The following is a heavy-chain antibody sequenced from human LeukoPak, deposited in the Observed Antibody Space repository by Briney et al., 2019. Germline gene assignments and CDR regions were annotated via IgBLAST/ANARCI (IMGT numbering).Heavy chain of an antibody. CDR2: IRSGGETM. CDR3: ARGIAETALVYIDPFDT. J-gene: IGHJ3*02. D-gene: IGHD5-18*01. CDR1: GFTFSDYY. V-gene: IGHV3-11*04. Sequence: PGGSLRLSCAASGFTFSDYYMSWIRQAPGKGLEWVSYIRSGGETMFYADSVKGRFTISRDNTKNSLYLQMNSLRVEDTAVYYCARGIAETALVYIDPFDTWGQGTMVTVSS.